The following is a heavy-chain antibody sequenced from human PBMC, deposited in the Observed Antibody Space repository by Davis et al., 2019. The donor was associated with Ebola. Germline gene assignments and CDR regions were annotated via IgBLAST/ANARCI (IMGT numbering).Heavy chain of an antibody. CDR3: ARHTSYGGKTWFDP. Sequence: SETLSLTCSVSGGSISTYYWSWIRQPPGKGLEWIGYISYSGNTNYNPSLKSRVTISIDSSQNQFSLKLTSVTAADTAVYYCARHTSYGGKTWFDPWGQGTLVTVSS. V-gene: IGHV4-59*08. CDR2: ISYSGNT. J-gene: IGHJ5*02. D-gene: IGHD4-23*01. CDR1: GGSISTYY.